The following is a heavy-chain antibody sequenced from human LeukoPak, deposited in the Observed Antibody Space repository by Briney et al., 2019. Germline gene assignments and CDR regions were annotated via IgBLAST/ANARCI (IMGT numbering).Heavy chain of an antibody. CDR3: AHRGAYYYDSSGETYDAFDI. CDR1: GYTFTSYG. D-gene: IGHD3-22*01. CDR2: INPNSGGT. Sequence: ASVKVSCKASGYTFTSYGISWVRQAPGQGLEWMGWINPNSGGTNYAQKFQGRVTMTRDTSISTAYMELSRLRSDDTAVYYCAHRGAYYYDSSGETYDAFDIWGQGTMVTVSS. V-gene: IGHV1-2*02. J-gene: IGHJ3*02.